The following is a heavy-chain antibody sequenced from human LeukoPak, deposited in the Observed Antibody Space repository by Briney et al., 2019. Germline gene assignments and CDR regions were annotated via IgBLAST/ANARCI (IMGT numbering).Heavy chain of an antibody. CDR3: ARRGSGSYYKRGSGHVDY. V-gene: IGHV4-39*01. CDR2: IYYSGST. J-gene: IGHJ4*02. CDR1: GGSISSNSYY. D-gene: IGHD3-10*01. Sequence: PSETLSLTCAVSGGSISSNSYYWGWIRQPPGKGLEWIGSIYYSGSTYYNPSLKSRVTISVDTSKNQFSLKLSSVTAADTAVYYCARRGSGSYYKRGSGHVDYWGQGTLVTVSS.